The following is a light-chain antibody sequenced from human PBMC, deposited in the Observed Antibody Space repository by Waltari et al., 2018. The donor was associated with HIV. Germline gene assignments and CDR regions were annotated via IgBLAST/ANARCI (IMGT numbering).Light chain of an antibody. J-gene: IGLJ2*01. CDR3: SSYTSSSTKV. Sequence: QSALTQPPSVSGSPGQSITIPCTGTSSDIDGYNYVSWYQQHPGKAPKLMIYDVSKRPSGLSNLYSGSKSGNTASLTISGLQAEDEADYYCSSYTSSSTKVFGGGTKLTVL. CDR1: SSDIDGYNY. V-gene: IGLV2-14*03. CDR2: DVS.